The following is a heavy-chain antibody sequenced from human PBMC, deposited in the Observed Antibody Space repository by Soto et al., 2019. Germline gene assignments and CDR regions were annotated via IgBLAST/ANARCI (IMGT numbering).Heavy chain of an antibody. J-gene: IGHJ4*02. CDR1: GGSISSYY. D-gene: IGHD6-19*01. CDR3: ARTAICGGWHFDY. CDR2: IYYSGST. V-gene: IGHV4-59*01. Sequence: QVQLQESGPGLVKPSETLSLTCTVSGGSISSYYWSWIRQPPGKGLEWIGYIYYSGSTNYNPSLKSRVTISVDTSKNQFSLKLSSVTAADTAVYYCARTAICGGWHFDYWGQGTLVTVSS.